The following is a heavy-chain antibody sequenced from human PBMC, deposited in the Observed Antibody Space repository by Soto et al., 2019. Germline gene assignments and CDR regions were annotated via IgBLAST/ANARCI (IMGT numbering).Heavy chain of an antibody. V-gene: IGHV1-69*01. CDR2: IIPIFGTA. D-gene: IGHD5-18*01. CDR1: GGTFSSYA. CDR3: ARDHVYRGYRYGPGLYYYYGMEF. J-gene: IGHJ6*02. Sequence: QVQLVQSGAEVKKPGSSVKVSCKASGGTFSSYAISWVRQAPGQGLEWMGGIIPIFGTANYAQKFQGRVTVTADESTRRAYRELSSLISEDTVVYYWARDHVYRGYRYGPGLYYYYGMEFWGQGTTVTV.